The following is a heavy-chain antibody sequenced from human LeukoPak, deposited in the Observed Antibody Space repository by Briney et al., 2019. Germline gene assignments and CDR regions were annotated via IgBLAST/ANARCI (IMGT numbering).Heavy chain of an antibody. CDR2: ISGSGGST. Sequence: GGSLRLSCAASGFTFSSYAMSWVRQAPGKGLEWVSAISGSGGSTYYADSVKGRFTISRDNAKNSLYLQMNSLRAEDTALYYCAKDIGLLAVAGLDYWGQGTLVTVSS. D-gene: IGHD6-19*01. V-gene: IGHV3-23*01. CDR3: AKDIGLLAVAGLDY. J-gene: IGHJ4*02. CDR1: GFTFSSYA.